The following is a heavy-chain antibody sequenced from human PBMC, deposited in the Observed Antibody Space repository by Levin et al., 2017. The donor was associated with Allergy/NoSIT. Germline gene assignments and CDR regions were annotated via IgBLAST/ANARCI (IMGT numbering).Heavy chain of an antibody. V-gene: IGHV4-4*02. Sequence: RSQTLSLTCAVSGGSISSHTWWSWVRQPPGKGLEWIGEIYHTGTTNYNPSLKSRVTISVDKSKNHFSLQLTSVTAADTAVYYCASRIGTPMNPPNWGQGTLVTVSS. J-gene: IGHJ4*02. CDR2: IYHTGTT. D-gene: IGHD1-26*01. CDR1: GGSISSHTW. CDR3: ASRIGTPMNPPN.